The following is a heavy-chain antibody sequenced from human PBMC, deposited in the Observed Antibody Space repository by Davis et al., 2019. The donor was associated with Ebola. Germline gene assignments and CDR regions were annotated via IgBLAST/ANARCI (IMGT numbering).Heavy chain of an antibody. V-gene: IGHV3-53*01. CDR2: IYSGGST. CDR1: GFTVSSNY. J-gene: IGHJ4*02. D-gene: IGHD2-15*01. CDR3: AKTDCSGGSCYSVDY. Sequence: GESLKISCAASGFTVSSNYMSWVRQAPGKGLEWVSTIYSGGSTYYADSVKGRFTISRDNSKNTLYLQMNSLRAEDTAVYYCAKTDCSGGSCYSVDYWGQGTLVTVSS.